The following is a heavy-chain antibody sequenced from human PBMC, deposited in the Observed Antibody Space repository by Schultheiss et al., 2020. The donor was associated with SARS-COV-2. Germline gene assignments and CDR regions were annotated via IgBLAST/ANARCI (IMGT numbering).Heavy chain of an antibody. D-gene: IGHD4-11*01. Sequence: SCAASGFTFSNAWMSWVRQAPGKGLEWVGRIKSKTDGGTTDYAAPVKGRFTISRDDSKNTLYLQMNSLKTEDTAVYYCTTGSNGSPMTTVTDYWGQGTLVTVSS. V-gene: IGHV3-15*01. CDR2: IKSKTDGGTT. CDR1: GFTFSNAW. J-gene: IGHJ4*02. CDR3: TTGSNGSPMTTVTDY.